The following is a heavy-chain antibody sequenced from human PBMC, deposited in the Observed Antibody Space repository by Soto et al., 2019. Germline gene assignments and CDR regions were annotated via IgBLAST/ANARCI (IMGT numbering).Heavy chain of an antibody. CDR3: AKGGMITFGGVTYYYYMDV. CDR1: GVRVSSNSAA. V-gene: IGHV6-1*01. Sequence: SQTLSLTCAISGVRVSSNSAAWNWIRPSPSRGLEWLGRTYYRSKWYNDYAVSVKSRITINPDTSKNQFSLQLNSVTPEDTAVYYCAKGGMITFGGVTYYYYMDVWGKGTTVTVSS. D-gene: IGHD3-16*01. CDR2: TYYRSKWYN. J-gene: IGHJ6*03.